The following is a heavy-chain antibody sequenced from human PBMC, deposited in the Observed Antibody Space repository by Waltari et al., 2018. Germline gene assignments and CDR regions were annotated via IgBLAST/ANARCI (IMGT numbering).Heavy chain of an antibody. CDR1: GGSFRGYY. Sequence: QVQLQQWGAGLLKPSETLSLTCAVYGGSFRGYYWRWIRPPPGKGLEWIGEINHSGSTNYNPSLKSRVTISVDTSKNQFSLKLSSVTAADTAVYYCARTPHYGEEGELWFDPWGQGTLVTVSS. D-gene: IGHD3-16*01. CDR2: INHSGST. J-gene: IGHJ5*02. V-gene: IGHV4-34*01. CDR3: ARTPHYGEEGELWFDP.